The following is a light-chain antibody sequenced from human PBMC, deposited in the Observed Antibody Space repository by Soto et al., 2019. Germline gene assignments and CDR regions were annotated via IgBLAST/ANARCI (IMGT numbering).Light chain of an antibody. CDR2: DAS. CDR3: RQRSNWPGCT. Sequence: EIVLTQSPATLSLSPGERATLSCRASQSVSSLLAWYQQKPGQAPRLLIYDASNRATGIPARFSGSGSGTDFTLTISSLEPEDFAVYYCRQRSNWPGCTFGQATKLEIK. V-gene: IGKV3-11*01. CDR1: QSVSSL. J-gene: IGKJ2*02.